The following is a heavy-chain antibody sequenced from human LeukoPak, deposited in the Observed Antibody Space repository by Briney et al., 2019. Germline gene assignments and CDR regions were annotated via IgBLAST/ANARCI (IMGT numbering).Heavy chain of an antibody. V-gene: IGHV1-2*02. CDR1: GYPFTGYY. D-gene: IGHD3-10*01. CDR2: INPRNGDT. J-gene: IGHJ6*03. CDR3: ATGAQYGLWGVPYFYYMHV. Sequence: GVSVKVSCKASGYPFTGYYVHWVRQTPGHGLEWIGWINPRNGDTHSAQKFQGRVSMTGDTSITTAYMELSSLTSDDTAVYYCATGAQYGLWGVPYFYYMHVWGTGTAVTVSS.